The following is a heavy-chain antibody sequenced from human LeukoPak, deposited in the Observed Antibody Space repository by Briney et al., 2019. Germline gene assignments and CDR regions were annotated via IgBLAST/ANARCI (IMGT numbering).Heavy chain of an antibody. J-gene: IGHJ4*02. CDR3: ARREVWGTYRLMYYFDY. CDR2: RSHTGTT. D-gene: IGHD3-16*02. V-gene: IGHV4-34*01. CDR1: GGSFSGYN. Sequence: SETLSLTCAVYGGSFSGYNWNWIRQSPGRGLEWIAERSHTGTTTYNPSPKSRLSISVDTSKNHFSLKLSSVTAADTAVYYCARREVWGTYRLMYYFDYWGQGTLVTVSS.